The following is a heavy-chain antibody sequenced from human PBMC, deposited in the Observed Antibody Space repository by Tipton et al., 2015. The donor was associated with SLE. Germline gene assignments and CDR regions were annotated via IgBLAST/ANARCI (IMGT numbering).Heavy chain of an antibody. CDR3: ARDVFTYYYDSSGYLVY. D-gene: IGHD3-22*01. V-gene: IGHV1-46*01. J-gene: IGHJ4*02. CDR1: GYTFTSYY. Sequence: QSGAEVKKPGASVKVSCKASGYTFTSYYMHWVRQAPGQGLEWMGIINPSGGSTSYAQKFQGRVTMTRDTSTSTVYMELSSLRSEDTAVYYCARDVFTYYYDSSGYLVYWGQGTLVTVSS. CDR2: INPSGGST.